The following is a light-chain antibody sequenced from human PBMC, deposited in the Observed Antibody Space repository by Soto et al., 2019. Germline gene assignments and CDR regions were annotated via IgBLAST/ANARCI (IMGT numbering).Light chain of an antibody. CDR1: QSISSY. Sequence: DIQMTKSPSSLSASVEDRVTITCRASQSISSYLNWYQQKPGQAPKLLIYAASSLQSGVPSRFSGSGSGTDFTLTISSLQPEDFATYYCQQKETFGQGTKLEIK. J-gene: IGKJ2*01. V-gene: IGKV1-39*01. CDR3: QQKET. CDR2: AAS.